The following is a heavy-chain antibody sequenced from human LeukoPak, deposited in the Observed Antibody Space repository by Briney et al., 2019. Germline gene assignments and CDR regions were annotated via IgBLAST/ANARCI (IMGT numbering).Heavy chain of an antibody. V-gene: IGHV3-49*04. CDR3: TRERRYGSGSFYYYYGMDV. CDR2: IRCKAYGGTT. CDR1: GFTFGDYA. J-gene: IGHJ6*02. D-gene: IGHD3-10*01. Sequence: GGSLRLSCTASGFTFGDYAMSWVRQAPGKGLEWVGFIRCKAYGGTTEYAASVKSRFTISRDDSKSIAYLQMNSLKTEDTAVYYSTRERRYGSGSFYYYYGMDVWGQGTTVTVSS.